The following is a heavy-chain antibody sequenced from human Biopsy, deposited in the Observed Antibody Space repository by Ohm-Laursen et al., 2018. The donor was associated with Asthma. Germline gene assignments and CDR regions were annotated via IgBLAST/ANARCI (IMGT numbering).Heavy chain of an antibody. D-gene: IGHD3-22*01. J-gene: IGHJ4*02. CDR1: GFKFDEYT. CDR3: AKVRSDWVITESFDY. Sequence: SLRLSCAATGFKFDEYTMHWVRQAPGKGLEWVSGISWNSATIGYADSVEGRFTISRDNAKNAVFLHMDSLRPEDTAFYYCAKVRSDWVITESFDYWGQGVLVTASS. CDR2: ISWNSATI. V-gene: IGHV3-9*01.